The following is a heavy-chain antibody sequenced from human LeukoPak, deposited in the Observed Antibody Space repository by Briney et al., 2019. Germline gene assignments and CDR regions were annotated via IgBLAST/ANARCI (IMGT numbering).Heavy chain of an antibody. Sequence: PGGSLRLSCAASGFTVSSNYMSWVRQAPGKGLEWVSLLYSSGSTYYTDSVKGRFTISRDSSKNTLYLQMNSLRAEDTAVYYCAGRDKGYYYGMDVWGQGTTVTASS. CDR1: GFTVSSNY. J-gene: IGHJ6*02. CDR3: AGRDKGYYYGMDV. D-gene: IGHD5-24*01. V-gene: IGHV3-66*01. CDR2: LYSSGST.